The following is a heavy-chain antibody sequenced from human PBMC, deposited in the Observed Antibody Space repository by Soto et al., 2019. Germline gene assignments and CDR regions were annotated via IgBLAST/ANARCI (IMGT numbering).Heavy chain of an antibody. V-gene: IGHV3-9*01. J-gene: IGHJ3*01. Sequence: SLRLSCAASGFTFDNYAMHWVRLVPGKGLEWVSSVTWNSGRIVYADSVKGRFTIYRDNAKNSLYLQMNSLSPEDTALYCCAKDSTIFGVVSHKAFDVWGQGTMVTVSS. CDR2: VTWNSGRI. CDR1: GFTFDNYA. CDR3: AKDSTIFGVVSHKAFDV. D-gene: IGHD3-3*01.